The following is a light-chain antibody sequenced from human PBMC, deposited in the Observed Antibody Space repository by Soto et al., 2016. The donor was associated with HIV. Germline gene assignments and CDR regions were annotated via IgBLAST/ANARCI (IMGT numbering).Light chain of an antibody. CDR1: NIGGKS. CDR2: DDS. V-gene: IGLV3-21*03. J-gene: IGLJ2*01. Sequence: SYELTQSPSVSVAPGKTARIACGGNNIGGKSVHWYQQKPGQAPVLVVYDDSDRPSGIPERFSGSNSGNSATLTISRVEAGDEADYFCQVWDSSTNHVVFGGGTKLTVL. CDR3: QVWDSSTNHVV.